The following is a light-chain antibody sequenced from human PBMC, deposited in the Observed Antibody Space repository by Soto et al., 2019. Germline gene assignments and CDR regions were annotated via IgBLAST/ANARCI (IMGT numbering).Light chain of an antibody. Sequence: QAVVTQSSSASASLGSSVKLTCTLSSGHSSYRIAWHQQQPGKAPRYLMKLEGSGSLIKGSGVPDRFSGSSSGADRYLTISNLQSEDEAHYHCETWDSSTYVVFGGGTKLTVL. V-gene: IGLV4-60*03. CDR3: ETWDSSTYVV. CDR2: LEGSGSL. J-gene: IGLJ2*01. CDR1: SGHSSYR.